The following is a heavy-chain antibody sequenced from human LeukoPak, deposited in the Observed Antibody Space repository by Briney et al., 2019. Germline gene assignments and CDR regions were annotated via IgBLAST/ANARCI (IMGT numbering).Heavy chain of an antibody. D-gene: IGHD4-17*01. V-gene: IGHV3-23*01. CDR2: ISGSGGST. J-gene: IGHJ3*02. CDR1: KFNFHNYG. CDR3: AKDPNGDYVGAFDI. Sequence: GGSLRLSCTTPKFNFHNYGLTWVRQAPGKELEWVSSISGSGGSTQYAASVQGRFTISRDNSKNTLYLQMNSLRAEDTAVYYCAKDPNGDYVGAFDIWGQGTMVTVSS.